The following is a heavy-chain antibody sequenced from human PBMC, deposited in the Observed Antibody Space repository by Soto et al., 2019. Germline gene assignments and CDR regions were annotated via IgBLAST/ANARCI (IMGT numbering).Heavy chain of an antibody. V-gene: IGHV1-46*01. D-gene: IGHD2-8*01. CDR3: ARPPYPGCINAVCYPLDY. CDR2: INPSGGST. CDR1: GYTFTSYY. J-gene: IGHJ4*02. Sequence: QVQLVQSGAEVKKPGASVKISCKASGYTFTSYYVHWVRQAPGQGLEWMGIINPSGGSTNYAQKRQGRVAMTRDTSTSTVYMELNSLRSEDTAVYYCARPPYPGCINAVCYPLDYWGQGTLVTVSS.